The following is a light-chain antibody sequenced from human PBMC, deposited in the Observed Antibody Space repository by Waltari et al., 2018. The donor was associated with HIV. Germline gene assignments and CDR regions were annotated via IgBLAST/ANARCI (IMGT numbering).Light chain of an antibody. CDR3: SSYTSSSPVV. V-gene: IGLV2-14*01. CDR1: SSDVGGYHY. CDR2: EVT. Sequence: QSALTQPASVSGSPRQSITISCTGTSSDVGGYHYVSWYQQHPGKAPKLMIYEVTNRPSGVSNRFSGSKSGNTASLTISGLQAEDEADYYCSSYTSSSPVVFGGGTKLTVL. J-gene: IGLJ2*01.